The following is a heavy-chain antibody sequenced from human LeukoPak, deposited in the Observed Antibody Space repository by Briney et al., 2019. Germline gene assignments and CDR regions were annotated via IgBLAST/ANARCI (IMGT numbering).Heavy chain of an antibody. CDR3: ARHVGIVGATTKPYYFDY. D-gene: IGHD1-26*01. Sequence: PSETLXLTCTVSGGSISSSSYYWGWIRQPPGKGLEWIGSIYYSGSTYYNPSLKSRVTISVDTSKNKFSLKLSSVTAADTAVYYCARHVGIVGATTKPYYFDYWGQGTLVTVSS. CDR1: GGSISSSSYY. V-gene: IGHV4-39*01. CDR2: IYYSGST. J-gene: IGHJ4*02.